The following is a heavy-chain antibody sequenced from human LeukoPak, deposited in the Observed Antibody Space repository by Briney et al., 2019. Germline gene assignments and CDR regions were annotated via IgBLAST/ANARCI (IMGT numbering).Heavy chain of an antibody. CDR1: GFTFSSYE. CDR3: ARPGAYDSSGYFDY. D-gene: IGHD3-22*01. J-gene: IGHJ4*02. V-gene: IGHV3-20*04. Sequence: GGSLRLSCAASGFTFSSYEMNWVRQAPGKGLEWVSGINWNGGSTGYADSVKGRFTISRDNAKNSLYLQMNSLRAEDTALYYCARPGAYDSSGYFDYWGQGTLVTVSS. CDR2: INWNGGST.